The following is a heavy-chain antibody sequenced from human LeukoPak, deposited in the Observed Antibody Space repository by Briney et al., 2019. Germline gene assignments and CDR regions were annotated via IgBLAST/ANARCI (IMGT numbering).Heavy chain of an antibody. CDR1: GFTFSSYC. V-gene: IGHV4-34*01. D-gene: IGHD2-15*01. CDR2: INHSGST. J-gene: IGHJ4*02. CDR3: ARRVRGYCSGGSCYYVWPFDY. Sequence: GSLRLSCGASGFTFSSYCMSWVRQAPGKGLEWIGEINHSGSTNYNPSLKSRVTISVDTSKNQFSLKLSSVTAADTAVYYCARRVRGYCSGGSCYYVWPFDYWGQGTLVTVSS.